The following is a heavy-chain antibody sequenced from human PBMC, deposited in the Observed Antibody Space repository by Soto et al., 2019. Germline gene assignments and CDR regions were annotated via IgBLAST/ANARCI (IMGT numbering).Heavy chain of an antibody. V-gene: IGHV3-23*01. Sequence: GGSLRLSCAASGFTFSSYAMSWVRQAPGKGLEWVSAISGSGGSTYYADSVKGRFTISRDNSKNTLYRQMNSLRAEDTAVYYCASPGDDFWSGYWDWGQGTLVTVSS. CDR1: GFTFSSYA. J-gene: IGHJ4*02. CDR2: ISGSGGST. D-gene: IGHD3-3*01. CDR3: ASPGDDFWSGYWD.